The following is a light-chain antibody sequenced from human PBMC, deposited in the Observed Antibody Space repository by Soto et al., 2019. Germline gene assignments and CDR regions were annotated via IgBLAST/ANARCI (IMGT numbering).Light chain of an antibody. CDR2: DDS. Sequence: SYVLTQPPSVSVAPGQTARITCGGNNIGSKSVHWYQQKPGQDPVMVVYDDSDRPSGIPERFSGSNSGNTATLTVSRVEAGDEADYYCQVWDTTSDHYVFGTGTKLTVL. CDR1: NIGSKS. CDR3: QVWDTTSDHYV. J-gene: IGLJ1*01. V-gene: IGLV3-21*02.